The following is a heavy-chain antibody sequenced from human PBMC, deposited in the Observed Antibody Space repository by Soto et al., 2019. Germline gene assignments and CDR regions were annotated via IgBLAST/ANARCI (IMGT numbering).Heavy chain of an antibody. CDR1: GYIFTNHY. Sequence: QVQLVQSGAEVKKPGASVKVSCKASGYIFTNHYIHWVRQAPGQGLEWMGIINPSGGSTNYLQKFHGRVTMTRDTSTSTVYMELSSLRSEDTAVYFCARADYYESSGFYYDYWGQGTLVTVSS. CDR2: INPSGGST. V-gene: IGHV1-46*01. CDR3: ARADYYESSGFYYDY. D-gene: IGHD3-22*01. J-gene: IGHJ4*02.